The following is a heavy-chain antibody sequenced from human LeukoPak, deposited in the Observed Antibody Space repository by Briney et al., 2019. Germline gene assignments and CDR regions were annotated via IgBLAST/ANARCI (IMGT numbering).Heavy chain of an antibody. V-gene: IGHV3-15*01. D-gene: IGHD1-26*01. CDR3: TRVGTTWFYS. Sequence: MPGGSLRLSCAASGFTFSDAWMSWVRQAPGKGLEWVGRIKSQTGGGTTDYAATVKGRFSISRDDSKNTLYLQMNSLKTEDTAVYYCTRVGTTWFYSWGQGTLVTVSS. CDR2: IKSQTGGGTT. J-gene: IGHJ5*01. CDR1: GFTFSDAW.